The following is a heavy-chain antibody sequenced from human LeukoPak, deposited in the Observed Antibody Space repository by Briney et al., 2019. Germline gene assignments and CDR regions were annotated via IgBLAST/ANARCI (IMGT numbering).Heavy chain of an antibody. CDR3: ATGLVGRSLLAPFDY. V-gene: IGHV1-2*02. CDR1: GYTFTAYY. D-gene: IGHD1-26*01. J-gene: IGHJ4*02. CDR2: INPNTGAT. Sequence: GASVTVSCKASGYTFTAYYMHWVRQAPGQGLEWMGWINPNTGATKYAQRFQGRVTMTRATSISTAYMELRWLSSADTAVYYCATGLVGRSLLAPFDYWGQGTLVTVSS.